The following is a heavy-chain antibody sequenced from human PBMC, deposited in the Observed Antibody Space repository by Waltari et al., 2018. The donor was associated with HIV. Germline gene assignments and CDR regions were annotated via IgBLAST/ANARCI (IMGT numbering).Heavy chain of an antibody. J-gene: IGHJ4*02. CDR2: IYRDGTT. V-gene: IGHV3-53*01. Sequence: VQLVESGGGLIQPGGSLRLSCAASGFTVSPNYMSWVRSAPGRGLAWVSTIYRDGTTYYADSVKGRFIVSRDNSENTLHLQMNSLRAEDAAVYFCARGFGCGGDCYYFDYWGQGTLVTLSS. CDR3: ARGFGCGGDCYYFDY. CDR1: GFTVSPNY. D-gene: IGHD2-21*02.